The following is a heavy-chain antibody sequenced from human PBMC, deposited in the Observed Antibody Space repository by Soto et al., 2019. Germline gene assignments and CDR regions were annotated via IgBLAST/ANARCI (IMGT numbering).Heavy chain of an antibody. CDR3: AKDITGWYTWDIDY. D-gene: IGHD6-19*01. V-gene: IGHV3-9*01. CDR2: ISWNSGSI. Sequence: PGGSLRLSCAASGFTFDDYAMHWVRQAPGKGLEWVSGISWNSGSIGYADSVKGRFTISRDNAKNSLYLQMNSLRAEDTALYYCAKDITGWYTWDIDYWGQGTLVTVSS. J-gene: IGHJ4*02. CDR1: GFTFDDYA.